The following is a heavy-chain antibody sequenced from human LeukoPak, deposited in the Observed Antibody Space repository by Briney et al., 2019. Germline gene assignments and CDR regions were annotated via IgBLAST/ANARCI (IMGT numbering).Heavy chain of an antibody. J-gene: IGHJ4*02. CDR2: IYYSGST. CDR3: ARVGPGVWFDY. Sequence: SQTLSLTCTVSGGSISSGDYYXSWIRQPPGKGXXWIGNIYYSGSTYYNPSLKSRVTISVDTSKNQFSLKLSSVTAADTAVYYCARVGPGVWFDYWGQGTLVTVSS. D-gene: IGHD3-16*01. V-gene: IGHV4-30-4*01. CDR1: GGSISSGDYY.